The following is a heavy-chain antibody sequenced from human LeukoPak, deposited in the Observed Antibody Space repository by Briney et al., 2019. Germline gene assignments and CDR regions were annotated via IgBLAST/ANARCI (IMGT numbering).Heavy chain of an antibody. CDR2: IYPGDSDT. J-gene: IGHJ5*02. V-gene: IGHV5-51*01. Sequence: GESLKISCKGSGYSFTSYWIGWVRQMPGKGLEWMGIIYPGDSDTRYSPSFQGQVTISADKSISTAYLQWSSLKASDTAMYYCARYGVVVPAAIFVGGNWFDPWGQGTLVTVSS. CDR1: GYSFTSYW. D-gene: IGHD2-2*01. CDR3: ARYGVVVPAAIFVGGNWFDP.